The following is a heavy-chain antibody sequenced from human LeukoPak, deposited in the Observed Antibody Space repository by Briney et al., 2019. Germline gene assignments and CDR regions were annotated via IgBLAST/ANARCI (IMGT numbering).Heavy chain of an antibody. D-gene: IGHD1-26*01. CDR1: GFTFSSYA. CDR2: ISGSGGST. CDR3: AKPTSISGSHGVFDY. J-gene: IGHJ4*02. Sequence: PGGSLRLSCAASGFTFSSYAMSWVRQAPGKGLEGVSAISGSGGSTYYADSVKGRFTISRDNSKNTLYLQMNSLRAEDTAVYYCAKPTSISGSHGVFDYWGQGTLVTVSS. V-gene: IGHV3-23*01.